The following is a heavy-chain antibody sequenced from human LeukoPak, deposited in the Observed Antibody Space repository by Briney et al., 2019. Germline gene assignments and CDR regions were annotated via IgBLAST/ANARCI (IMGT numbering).Heavy chain of an antibody. J-gene: IGHJ4*02. Sequence: SETLSLTCTVSGGSISSSSYYWGWIRQPPGKGLEWIGSIYHSGSTYYNPSLKSRVTISVDTSKNQFSLKLSSVTAADTAVYYCARAHIVVVPAARYFDYWGQGTLVTVSS. D-gene: IGHD2-2*01. CDR3: ARAHIVVVPAARYFDY. V-gene: IGHV4-39*07. CDR2: IYHSGST. CDR1: GGSISSSSYY.